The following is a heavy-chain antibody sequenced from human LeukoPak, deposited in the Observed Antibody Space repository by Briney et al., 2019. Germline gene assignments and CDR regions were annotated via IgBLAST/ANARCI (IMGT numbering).Heavy chain of an antibody. J-gene: IGHJ3*02. Sequence: ASVKVSCKASGYTFTGYYMHWVRQAPGQGLEWMGWINPNSGGTNYAQKFQGWVTMTRDTSISTAYMELSRLRSDDTAVYYCACANYYDSSGADAFDIWGQGTMVTVSS. D-gene: IGHD3-22*01. CDR1: GYTFTGYY. CDR2: INPNSGGT. CDR3: ACANYYDSSGADAFDI. V-gene: IGHV1-2*04.